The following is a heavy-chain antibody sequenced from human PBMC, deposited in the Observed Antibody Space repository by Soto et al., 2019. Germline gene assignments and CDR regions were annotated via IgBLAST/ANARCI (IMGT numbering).Heavy chain of an antibody. Sequence: SVKVSCKASGGTFSSYTISWVRQAPGQGLEWMGRIIPILGIANYAQKFQGRVTITADKSTSTAYMELSSLRSEDTAVYYCARDLFRGVVVVAAPDAFDIWGQGTMVTVSS. CDR3: ARDLFRGVVVVAAPDAFDI. CDR2: IIPILGIA. J-gene: IGHJ3*02. CDR1: GGTFSSYT. D-gene: IGHD2-15*01. V-gene: IGHV1-69*04.